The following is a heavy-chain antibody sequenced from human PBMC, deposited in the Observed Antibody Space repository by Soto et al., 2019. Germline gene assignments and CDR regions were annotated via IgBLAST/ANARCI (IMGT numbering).Heavy chain of an antibody. V-gene: IGHV4-59*01. CDR2: MYYTGNT. J-gene: IGHJ4*02. D-gene: IGHD6-19*01. CDR1: GDSMNNYY. CDR3: ARASGSGWYYFDS. Sequence: PSETLSLTCTVSGDSMNNYYWSWIRQPPGKGLEWIGYMYYTGNTNYNPSLNSRVTISVDTSKNQFSLKVTSVTAADTAVYYCARASGSGWYYFDSWGPGTLVTVSS.